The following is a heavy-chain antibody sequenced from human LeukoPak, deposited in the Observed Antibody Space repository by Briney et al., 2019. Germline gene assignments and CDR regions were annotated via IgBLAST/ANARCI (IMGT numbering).Heavy chain of an antibody. J-gene: IGHJ5*02. D-gene: IGHD5-18*01. CDR3: ATVSPDGDIQLNWFDP. CDR1: GYTLTELS. V-gene: IGHV1-24*01. CDR2: FDPEDGGT. Sequence: GASVKVSXKVSGYTLTELSMHWVRQAPGKGLEWIGGFDPEDGGTIYAQKFQGRVTMTEDTSTDTAYMELSSLRSEDTAVYYCATVSPDGDIQLNWFDPWGQGTLVTVSS.